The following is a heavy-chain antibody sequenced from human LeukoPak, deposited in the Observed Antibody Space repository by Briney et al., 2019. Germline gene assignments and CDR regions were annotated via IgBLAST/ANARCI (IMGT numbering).Heavy chain of an antibody. CDR1: GFTFSSYE. V-gene: IGHV3-48*03. D-gene: IGHD3-16*01. CDR2: ISSSGSTI. Sequence: GGSLRLSCAASGFTFSSYEMNWVRQAPGKGLEWVSYISSSGSTIYYADSVKGRFTISRDNSKNTLYLQMNSLRAEDTAVYYCAKDRGITFGGDAFDIWGQGTMVTVSS. J-gene: IGHJ3*02. CDR3: AKDRGITFGGDAFDI.